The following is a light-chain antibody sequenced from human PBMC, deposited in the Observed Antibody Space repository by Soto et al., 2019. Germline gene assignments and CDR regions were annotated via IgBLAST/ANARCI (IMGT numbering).Light chain of an antibody. CDR1: QSIGSW. CDR3: QQYNTNPWT. V-gene: IGKV1-5*03. J-gene: IGKJ1*01. Sequence: DIQMTQSPSTLSASVGDRVTITCRASQSIGSWLAWFQQKAGKAPKLLIYKVSRLESGVPSRFSGSGSGTEFTLTISSLQPDDFATYYCQQYNTNPWTFGQGTKVEIK. CDR2: KVS.